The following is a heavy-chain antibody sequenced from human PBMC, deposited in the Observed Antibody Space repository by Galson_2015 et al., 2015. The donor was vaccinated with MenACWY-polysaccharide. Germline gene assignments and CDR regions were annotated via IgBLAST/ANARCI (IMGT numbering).Heavy chain of an antibody. CDR1: GFVFNNYA. Sequence: SLRLSCAASGFVFNNYAMSWVRQAPGKGLDWVSPISYNGGATFYGDSVKGRFTISRDNSKNTLYLQMNSLRAEGTAVYYCARIILPVPPIDYWGQGTLVTVSS. D-gene: IGHD2-2*02. V-gene: IGHV3-23*01. J-gene: IGHJ4*02. CDR2: ISYNGGAT. CDR3: ARIILPVPPIDY.